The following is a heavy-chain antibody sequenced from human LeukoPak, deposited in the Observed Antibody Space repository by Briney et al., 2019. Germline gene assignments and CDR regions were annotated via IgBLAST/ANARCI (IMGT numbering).Heavy chain of an antibody. D-gene: IGHD5-24*01. V-gene: IGHV3-48*03. J-gene: IGHJ5*02. CDR2: ISGSGSII. CDR3: ARASDPWLQLT. Sequence: PGGSLRLSCAASGFTFSSYEMNWVRQAPGKGLECVSYISGSGSIIYYADSVRGRFTISRDNAQTTLYLQMNSLRAEDTAVYYCARASDPWLQLTWGQGTLVTVSS. CDR1: GFTFSSYE.